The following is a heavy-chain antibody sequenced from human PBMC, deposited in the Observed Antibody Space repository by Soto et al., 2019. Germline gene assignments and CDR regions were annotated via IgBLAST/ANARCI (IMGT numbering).Heavy chain of an antibody. D-gene: IGHD6-13*01. V-gene: IGHV3-30-3*01. CDR2: ISYDGSNK. Sequence: GGSLRLSCAASGFTFSSYAMHWVRQAPGKGLEWVAVISYDGSNKYYADSVKGRFTISRDNSKNTLYLQMNSLRAEDTAVYYCARVDSSSWYDYYYYGMDVWGQGTTGTVSS. CDR3: ARVDSSSWYDYYYYGMDV. J-gene: IGHJ6*02. CDR1: GFTFSSYA.